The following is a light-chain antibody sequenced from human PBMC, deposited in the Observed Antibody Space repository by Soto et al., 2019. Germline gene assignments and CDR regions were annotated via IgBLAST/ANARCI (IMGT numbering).Light chain of an antibody. J-gene: IGLJ3*02. V-gene: IGLV1-44*01. CDR2: KNN. Sequence: QSVLTQPPSASGTPGQSVTLSCSGSTSNIGSNAVNWYQQLPGTAPKLLIYKNNQRPSGVPDRFSGSKFGTSASLAISGLQSEDEADYHCAAWDDSLHGVAFGGGTKLIVL. CDR3: AAWDDSLHGVA. CDR1: TSNIGSNA.